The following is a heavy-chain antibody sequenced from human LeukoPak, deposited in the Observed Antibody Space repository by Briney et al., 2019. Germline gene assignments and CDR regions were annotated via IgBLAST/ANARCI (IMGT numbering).Heavy chain of an antibody. Sequence: PSETLSLTCAVYGGSFSGYYWSWIRQPPGKGLEWIGEINHSGSTNYNPSLKSRVTISVDTSNNQFSLKLSSVTAADTAVYSCARGRSMVVINYYYYDMDVWGQGTTVTVSS. D-gene: IGHD3-22*01. CDR2: INHSGST. CDR1: GGSFSGYY. V-gene: IGHV4-34*01. J-gene: IGHJ6*02. CDR3: ARGRSMVVINYYYYDMDV.